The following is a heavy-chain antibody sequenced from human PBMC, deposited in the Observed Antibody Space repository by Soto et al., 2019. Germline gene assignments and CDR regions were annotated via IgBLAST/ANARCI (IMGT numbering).Heavy chain of an antibody. D-gene: IGHD2-15*01. CDR2: MNPNSGNT. J-gene: IGHJ6*03. Sequence: ASVKVSCKASGYTFTSYDINWVRQATGQGLEWMGWMNPNSGNTGYAQKFQGRVTMTRNTSISTAYMELSSLRSEDTAVYYCARALYKYGGPVVVAENYGDPDMDVWGKGTTVTVSS. CDR3: ARALYKYGGPVVVAENYGDPDMDV. V-gene: IGHV1-8*01. CDR1: GYTFTSYD.